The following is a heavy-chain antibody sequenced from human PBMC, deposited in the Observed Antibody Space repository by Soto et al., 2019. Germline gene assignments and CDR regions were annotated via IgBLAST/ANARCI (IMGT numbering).Heavy chain of an antibody. V-gene: IGHV1-2*04. J-gene: IGHJ4*02. CDR3: ARCREGDTAMVEFDY. CDR2: INPNSGGT. CDR1: GYTFTGYY. D-gene: IGHD5-18*01. Sequence: GASVKVSCKASGYTFTGYYMHWVRQAPGQGLEWMGWINPNSGGTNYAQKFQGWVTMTRDTSISTAYMELSRLRSDDTAVYYCARCREGDTAMVEFDYWGQGTLVTVSS.